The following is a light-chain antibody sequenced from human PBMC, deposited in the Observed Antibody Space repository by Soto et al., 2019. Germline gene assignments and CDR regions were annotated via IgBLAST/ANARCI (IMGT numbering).Light chain of an antibody. J-gene: IGLJ1*01. CDR3: CSYAGSRTYV. CDR1: SSDVGSYNL. V-gene: IGLV2-23*02. CDR2: EVS. Sequence: QSALAQPAYVSGSPGQSITLSCTGTSSDVGSYNLVSWYQQHPGKAPKLIIYEVSKRPSGVSNGFSGSKSGNTASLTISGLQAEDEADYYCCSYAGSRTYVFGTGTKVTVL.